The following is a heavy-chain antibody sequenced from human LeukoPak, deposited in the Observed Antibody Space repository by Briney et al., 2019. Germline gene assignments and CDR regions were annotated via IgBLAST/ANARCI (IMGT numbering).Heavy chain of an antibody. CDR3: AKFSPYGGPSY. J-gene: IGHJ4*02. V-gene: IGHV3-23*01. CDR2: ISSSGGST. Sequence: GGSLRLSCAASGFTFSSSAMSWVRQVPGKGLEWVSGISSSGGSTNYADSVRGRFTISRDNSKNTLYLQMNSLRAEDTAVYYCAKFSPYGGPSYWGQGTLVTVSS. CDR1: GFTFSSSA. D-gene: IGHD4/OR15-4a*01.